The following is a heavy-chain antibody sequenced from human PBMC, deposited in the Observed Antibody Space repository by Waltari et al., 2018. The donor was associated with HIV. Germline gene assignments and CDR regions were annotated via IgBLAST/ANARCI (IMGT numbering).Heavy chain of an antibody. J-gene: IGHJ4*02. CDR1: GYTFTSYG. Sequence: QVQLAQSGAEVKKPGASVKVSCKASGYTFTSYGISWVRQAPGQGLEWREWISAYNGNTNYAKKLEGRVTMTADTATSKAYMERRSLRSDDTALYYCARMFTVSTHHLFDYWGQGTLVTVSS. CDR2: ISAYNGNT. CDR3: ARMFTVSTHHLFDY. D-gene: IGHD4-17*01. V-gene: IGHV1-18*01.